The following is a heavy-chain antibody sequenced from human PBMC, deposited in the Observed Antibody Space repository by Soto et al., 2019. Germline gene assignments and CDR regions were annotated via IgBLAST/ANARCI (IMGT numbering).Heavy chain of an antibody. D-gene: IGHD3-22*01. J-gene: IGHJ4*02. CDR1: GGSISSSSYY. CDR2: IYYSGST. CDR3: ARHYYYDSSGVTAYFDY. V-gene: IGHV4-39*01. Sequence: SETLSLTCTVSGGSISSSSYYWGWIRQPPGKGLEWIGSIYYSGSTYYNPSLKSRVTISVDTSKDQFSLKLSSVTAADTAVYYCARHYYYDSSGVTAYFDYWGQGTLVTVSS.